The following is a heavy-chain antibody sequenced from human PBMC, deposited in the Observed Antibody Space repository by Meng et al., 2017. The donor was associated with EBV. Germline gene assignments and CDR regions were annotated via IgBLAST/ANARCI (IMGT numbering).Heavy chain of an antibody. V-gene: IGHV1-69*01. CDR1: GGPFRYYA. CDR3: ASESGRGYTPDY. D-gene: IGHD3-10*01. Sequence: QGQLVQSAAEVKKLGSSVKVSCKTSGGPFRYYAISWVRQAPGQGLEWLGGFLPRLGAPNYAQKFHGRVKITADESTSTHYMDLSSLRSEDTAIYYCASESGRGYTPDYWGQGTLVTVSS. J-gene: IGHJ4*02. CDR2: FLPRLGAP.